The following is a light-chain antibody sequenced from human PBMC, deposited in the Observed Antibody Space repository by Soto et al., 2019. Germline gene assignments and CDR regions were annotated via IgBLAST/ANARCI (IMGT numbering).Light chain of an antibody. Sequence: QSVLNQPPSASGTPGQRVTISCSGSSSNIGSNTVNWYQQLPGTAPKLLIYSNNQQPSGVPDRFSGSKSGTSASLAISGLQSEDEADYYCAAWDDSLNGFYVFGTGTKVTVL. V-gene: IGLV1-44*01. CDR3: AAWDDSLNGFYV. J-gene: IGLJ1*01. CDR1: SSNIGSNT. CDR2: SNN.